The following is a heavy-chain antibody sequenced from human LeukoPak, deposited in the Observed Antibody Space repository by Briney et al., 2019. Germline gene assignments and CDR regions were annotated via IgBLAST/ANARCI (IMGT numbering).Heavy chain of an antibody. D-gene: IGHD3-22*01. CDR3: ATDRERDPSVYYLV. CDR1: GFNFTDYA. V-gene: IGHV3-23*01. CDR2: ISDNGGET. J-gene: IGHJ4*02. Sequence: PGGSLSLSRAASGFNFTDYAVTWVRQPPEKGLEWISTISDNGGETYYADSVKGRFAISRDNSKNTLFLQMNSLRAEDSAVYYCATDRERDPSVYYLVGGQGTLITVSS.